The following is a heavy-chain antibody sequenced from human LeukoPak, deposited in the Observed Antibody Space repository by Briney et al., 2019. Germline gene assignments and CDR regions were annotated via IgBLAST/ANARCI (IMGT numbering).Heavy chain of an antibody. J-gene: IGHJ4*02. Sequence: SETLSLTCTVSGVSISGYYWTWIRQPPGKGLEWIGYIYYSGSTNYNPSLKSRVTISIDTSKNQFSLKLSSVTAADTAVYYCARLYSSSWYYDYWGQGTLVTVSS. V-gene: IGHV4-59*08. CDR1: GVSISGYY. CDR2: IYYSGST. CDR3: ARLYSSSWYYDY. D-gene: IGHD6-13*01.